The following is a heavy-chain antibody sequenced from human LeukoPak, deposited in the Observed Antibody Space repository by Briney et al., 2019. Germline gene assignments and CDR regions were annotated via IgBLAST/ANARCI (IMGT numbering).Heavy chain of an antibody. CDR3: ARAIAAAGPSGFDY. D-gene: IGHD6-13*01. CDR1: GGTFSSYA. Sequence: SVKVSCKASGGTFSSYAISWVRQAPGQGLEWMGRIIPILGIANYAQKFQGRVTITADKSTSAAYMELSSLRSEDTAVYYCARAIAAAGPSGFDYWGQGTLVTVSS. V-gene: IGHV1-69*04. CDR2: IIPILGIA. J-gene: IGHJ4*02.